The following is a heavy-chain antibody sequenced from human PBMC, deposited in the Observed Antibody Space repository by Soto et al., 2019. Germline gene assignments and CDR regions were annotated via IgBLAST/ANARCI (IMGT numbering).Heavy chain of an antibody. Sequence: PSETLSLTCTVSGGSISSGGYYWSWIRQHPGKGLEWIGYIYYSGSTYYNPSLKSRVTISVDTSKNQFSLKLSSVTAADTAVYYCARGSSSSLPFLEYWGQGTLVTVSS. CDR3: ARGSSSSLPFLEY. CDR1: GGSISSGGYY. D-gene: IGHD6-6*01. V-gene: IGHV4-31*03. J-gene: IGHJ4*02. CDR2: IYYSGST.